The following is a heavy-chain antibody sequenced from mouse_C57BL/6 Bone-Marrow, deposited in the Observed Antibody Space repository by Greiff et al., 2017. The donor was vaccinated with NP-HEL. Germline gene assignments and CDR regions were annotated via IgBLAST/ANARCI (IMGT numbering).Heavy chain of an antibody. D-gene: IGHD2-1*01. CDR2: IYPGSGST. Sequence: VQLQRPGAELVKPGASVKMSCKASGYTFTSYWITWVKQRPGQGLEWIGDIYPGSGSTNYNEKFKSKATLTVDTSSSTAYMQLSSLTSEDSAVYYCASDGNYAYWYFDVWGTGTTVTVSS. CDR1: GYTFTSYW. CDR3: ASDGNYAYWYFDV. V-gene: IGHV1-55*01. J-gene: IGHJ1*03.